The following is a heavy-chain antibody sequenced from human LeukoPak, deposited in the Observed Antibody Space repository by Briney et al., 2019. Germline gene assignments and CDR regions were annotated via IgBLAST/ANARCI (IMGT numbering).Heavy chain of an antibody. CDR3: ARGRITVFGVITYYYYYYGMDV. V-gene: IGHV1-8*01. CDR2: LNPKNGST. CDR1: GYTFTSYD. D-gene: IGHD3-3*01. Sequence: ASVKVSCKASGYTFTSYDINWVRQATGQGLEWMGWLNPKNGSTGYAQKFQGRVIMTRNTSISTAYMELSSLISEDTAVYYCARGRITVFGVITYYYYYYGMDVWGQGTTVTVSS. J-gene: IGHJ6*02.